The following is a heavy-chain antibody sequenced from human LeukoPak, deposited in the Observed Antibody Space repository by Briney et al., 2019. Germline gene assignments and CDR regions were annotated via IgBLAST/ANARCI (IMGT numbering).Heavy chain of an antibody. V-gene: IGHV4-39*01. CDR2: IYYSGST. CDR3: ARQYSSGWGY. Sequence: PSETLSLTCTVSGDSISRSRYYWAWIRQPPGKGLEWFGSIYYSGSTYYNPSLKSRVTISVDTSKNQFSRKLSSVTAADTAVYYCARQYSSGWGYWGQGTLVTVSS. J-gene: IGHJ4*02. CDR1: GDSISRSRYY. D-gene: IGHD6-19*01.